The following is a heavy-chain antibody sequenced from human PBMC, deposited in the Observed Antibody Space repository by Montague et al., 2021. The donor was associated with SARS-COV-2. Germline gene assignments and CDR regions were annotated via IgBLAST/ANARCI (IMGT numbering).Heavy chain of an antibody. Sequence: SETLSLTCAVSGGSSSKSVYYWGWIRQPPGKGLEWIGYIYYSGSTNYNPSLKSRVTISVDTSKNQFSLKLTSVTAADTAVYYCARGRDGYYHRSALFDYWGQGTLVTVSS. CDR1: GGSSSKSVYY. V-gene: IGHV4-61*08. J-gene: IGHJ4*02. D-gene: IGHD3-22*01. CDR3: ARGRDGYYHRSALFDY. CDR2: IYYSGST.